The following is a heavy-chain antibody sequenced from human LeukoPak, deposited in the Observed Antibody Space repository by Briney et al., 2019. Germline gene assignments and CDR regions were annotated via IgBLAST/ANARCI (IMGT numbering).Heavy chain of an antibody. J-gene: IGHJ4*02. CDR1: GFTFSSYA. D-gene: IGHD3-22*01. V-gene: IGHV3-53*01. CDR2: IYSGGST. CDR3: ARGYYDSSGYYTLLDY. Sequence: GGSLRLSCAASGFTFSSYAMSWVRQAPGKGLEWVSVIYSGGSTYYADSVKGRFTISRDNSKNTLYLQMNSLRAEDTAVYYCARGYYDSSGYYTLLDYWGQGTLVTVSS.